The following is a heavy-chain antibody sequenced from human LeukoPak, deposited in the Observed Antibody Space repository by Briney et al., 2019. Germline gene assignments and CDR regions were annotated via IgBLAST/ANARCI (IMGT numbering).Heavy chain of an antibody. CDR2: IEYDGSEN. V-gene: IGHV3-7*01. J-gene: IGHJ6*03. D-gene: IGHD4-23*01. CDR3: ARVVWADYGGNSKYMDV. CDR1: GFGLSSYW. Sequence: GGSLRLSCAASGFGLSSYWMTWVRQDPGKGLEWVAKIEYDGSENYYVDSVKGRFTISRDNAKNSLFLQMNSLRAEDTAVYYCARVVWADYGGNSKYMDVWGKGTTVTVSS.